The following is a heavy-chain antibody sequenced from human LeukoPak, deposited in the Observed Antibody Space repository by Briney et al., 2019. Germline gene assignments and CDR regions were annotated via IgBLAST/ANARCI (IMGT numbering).Heavy chain of an antibody. V-gene: IGHV3-48*02. J-gene: IGHJ4*02. D-gene: IGHD3-10*01. CDR3: ARAYTMVRGVIIRLADY. CDR1: GFTFSSYS. CDR2: ISSSSSII. Sequence: GGSLRLSCAASGFTFSSYSMNWVRQAPGKGLEWVSYISSSSSIIYYADSVKGRFTISRDNAKNSLYLQMNSLRDEDTAVYYCARAYTMVRGVIIRLADYWGQGTLVTVSS.